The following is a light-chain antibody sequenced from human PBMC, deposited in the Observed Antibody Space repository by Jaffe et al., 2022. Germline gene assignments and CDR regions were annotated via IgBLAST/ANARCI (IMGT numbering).Light chain of an antibody. V-gene: IGKV1-39*01. CDR1: QDITTY. CDR3: LQSYSIPIT. CDR2: GTS. Sequence: DIQMTQSPSSLSASVGDRVTITCRASQDITTYLNWYHQKPGKAPKLLIYGTSSLQTGVPSRFSGSGSGTHFTLTISSLQPEDFAIYYCLQSYSIPITFGQGTRLDIK. J-gene: IGKJ5*01.